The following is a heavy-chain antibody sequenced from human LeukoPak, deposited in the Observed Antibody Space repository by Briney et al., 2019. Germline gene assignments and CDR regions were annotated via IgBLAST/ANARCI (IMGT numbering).Heavy chain of an antibody. CDR3: ARPHVEMATITWTAFDI. D-gene: IGHD5-24*01. CDR2: IYYSGST. CDR1: GGSISSSSYY. J-gene: IGHJ3*02. Sequence: SETLSLTCTVSGGSISSSSYYGGWIRQPPGKGLEWIGSIYYSGSTYYNPSLKSRVTISVDTSKNQFSLKLSSVTAADTAVYYCARPHVEMATITWTAFDIWGQGTMVTVSS. V-gene: IGHV4-39*01.